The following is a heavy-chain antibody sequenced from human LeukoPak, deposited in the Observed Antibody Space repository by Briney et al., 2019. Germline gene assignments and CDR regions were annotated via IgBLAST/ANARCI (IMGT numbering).Heavy chain of an antibody. CDR1: GFTFSNYA. CDR3: AKGGKWDVTPFDY. D-gene: IGHD1-26*01. J-gene: IGHJ4*02. CDR2: ISGSGDST. V-gene: IGHV3-23*01. Sequence: GGSLRLSCAASGFTFSNYAMSWVRQAPGKGLEWVSAISGSGDSTYYADSLKGRFTISRDNSKNTLFLQMNSLRAEDTAVYYCAKGGKWDVTPFDYWGQGTLVTVSS.